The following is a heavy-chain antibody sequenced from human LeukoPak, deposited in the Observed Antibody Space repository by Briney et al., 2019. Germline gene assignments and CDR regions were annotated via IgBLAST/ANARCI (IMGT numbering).Heavy chain of an antibody. Sequence: GASVKVSCKASGYTFTSYYMLWVRQAPGQGLEWMGIINPSGGSTSYAQKFQGRVTMTRDTSTSTVYMELSSLRSEDTAVYYCARGVYGDYPINPFDYWGQGTLVTVSS. V-gene: IGHV1-46*01. CDR2: INPSGGST. CDR3: ARGVYGDYPINPFDY. CDR1: GYTFTSYY. D-gene: IGHD4-17*01. J-gene: IGHJ4*02.